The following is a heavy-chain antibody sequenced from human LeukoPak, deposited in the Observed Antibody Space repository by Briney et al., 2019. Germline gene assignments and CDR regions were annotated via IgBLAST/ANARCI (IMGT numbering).Heavy chain of an antibody. V-gene: IGHV4-30-2*01. Sequence: PSQTLSLTCAVSGGSISSGGYSWSWIRQPPGKGLEWIGYIYHSGSTYYNPSLKSRVTISVDRSKNQFSLKLSSVTAADTAVYYCARAGGVATPGYYYGMDVWGQGTTVTVSS. D-gene: IGHD5-12*01. J-gene: IGHJ6*02. CDR2: IYHSGST. CDR3: ARAGGVATPGYYYGMDV. CDR1: GGSISSGGYS.